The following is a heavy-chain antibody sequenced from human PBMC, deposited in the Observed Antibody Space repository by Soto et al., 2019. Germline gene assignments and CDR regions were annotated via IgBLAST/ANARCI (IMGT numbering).Heavy chain of an antibody. V-gene: IGHV3-23*01. J-gene: IGHJ4*02. CDR1: GFTFSSYA. Sequence: EVQLLESGGGLVQPGGSLRLSCAASGFTFSSYAMSWVRQAPGKGLEWVSAISGSGGSTYYADSVKGRFTISRDNSKNPLYLQMNSLRAEDTAVYYCAKGRKALVKGELLHWGQGTLVTVSS. CDR3: AKGRKALVKGELLH. D-gene: IGHD1-26*01. CDR2: ISGSGGST.